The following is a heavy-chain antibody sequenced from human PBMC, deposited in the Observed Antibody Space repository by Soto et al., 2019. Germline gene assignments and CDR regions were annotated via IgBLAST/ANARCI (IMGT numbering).Heavy chain of an antibody. CDR1: GGSINGHS. Sequence: SETLSLTCTVSGGSINGHSWIWIRHPAGMGLEWIGHIYPSGSSSYNPSLKSRITMSVDTSNNQIFLNLTSVSAADTAVYYCVRGRSYSVSDFWGPGTLVTVSS. D-gene: IGHD5-12*01. CDR2: IYPSGSS. CDR3: VRGRSYSVSDF. V-gene: IGHV4-4*07. J-gene: IGHJ4*02.